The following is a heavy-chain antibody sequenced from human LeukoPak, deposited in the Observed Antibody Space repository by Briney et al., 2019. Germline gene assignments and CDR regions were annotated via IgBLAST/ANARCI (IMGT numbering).Heavy chain of an antibody. CDR1: GYIFTDYD. Sequence: GASVKVSCKASGYIFTDYDISWVRQAPGQGLEWMGWISTYNGNTNYAQKLQGRVTTTTDTSTSTAYMEVRSLRSDDTAVYYCARGDWLDYWGQGTLVTVSS. V-gene: IGHV1-18*01. CDR3: ARGDWLDY. J-gene: IGHJ4*02. D-gene: IGHD3/OR15-3a*01. CDR2: ISTYNGNT.